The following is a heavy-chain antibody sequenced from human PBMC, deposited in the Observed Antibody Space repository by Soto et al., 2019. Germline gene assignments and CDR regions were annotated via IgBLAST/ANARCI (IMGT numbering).Heavy chain of an antibody. CDR1: GYTFTSYG. CDR2: ISPYNGRA. D-gene: IGHD3-10*01. V-gene: IGHV1-18*01. CDR3: ARPHYYGSGSYYKGPFDY. J-gene: IGHJ4*02. Sequence: ASVKVSCKASGYTFTSYGISWVRQAPGQGLEWKGWISPYNGRANYAQKFQGRVTITADESTSTAYMELSSLRSEDTALYYCARPHYYGSGSYYKGPFDYWGQGTLVTVSS.